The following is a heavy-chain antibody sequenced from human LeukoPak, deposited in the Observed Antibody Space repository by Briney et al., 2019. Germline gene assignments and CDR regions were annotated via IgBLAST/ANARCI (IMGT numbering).Heavy chain of an antibody. V-gene: IGHV4-59*01. Sequence: SETLSLTCTVSGGSISSYYWSWIRQPPGKGLEWIGYIYYSGSTNYNPSLKSRVTISVDTSKNQFSLKLSSVTAADTAVYYCARVAEGSSWYEGNWFDPWGQGTLVTVSS. J-gene: IGHJ5*02. D-gene: IGHD6-13*01. CDR1: GGSISSYY. CDR3: ARVAEGSSWYEGNWFDP. CDR2: IYYSGST.